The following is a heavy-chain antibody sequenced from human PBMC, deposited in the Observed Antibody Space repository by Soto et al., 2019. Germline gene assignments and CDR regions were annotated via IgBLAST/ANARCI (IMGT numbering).Heavy chain of an antibody. Sequence: QVQLLEAGPGLVKPSETLSLTCTVSGGSISSYYWSWIRQPPGKGLAWIGYIYSSGSTNYNPSLRRRVTISVDTSKNQFSLKLSSVTAADTAVYYCARRYGGGFAYWGQGTLVTVSS. CDR3: ARRYGGGFAY. J-gene: IGHJ4*02. CDR1: GGSISSYY. CDR2: IYSSGST. D-gene: IGHD3-10*01. V-gene: IGHV4-59*08.